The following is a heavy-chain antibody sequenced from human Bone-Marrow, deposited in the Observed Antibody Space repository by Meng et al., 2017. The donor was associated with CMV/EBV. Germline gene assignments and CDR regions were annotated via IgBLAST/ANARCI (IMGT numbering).Heavy chain of an antibody. J-gene: IGHJ5*02. CDR3: AGYYYDSSGYYH. V-gene: IGHV2-5*01. CDR2: IYWNDDK. D-gene: IGHD3-22*01. CDR1: GFSLSTSGVG. Sequence: SGPTLVKPTQTLTLTCTFSGFSLSTSGVGVGWIRQPPGKALEWLALIYWNDDKRYSPSLKSRLTITKDTSKNQVVLTMTNMDPVDTATYCCAGYYYDSSGYYHWGQGTLVTVSS.